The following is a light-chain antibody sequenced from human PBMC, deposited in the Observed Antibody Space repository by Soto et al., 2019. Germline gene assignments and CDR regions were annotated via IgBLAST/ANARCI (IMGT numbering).Light chain of an antibody. V-gene: IGKV3-20*01. CDR1: QSVSSSY. CDR3: QQYGSSPVYT. CDR2: GAS. J-gene: IGKJ2*01. Sequence: IVLTQSPGTLSLSPGERATLSCRASQSVSSSYLDWYQQKPGQAPRLLIYGASSRATGIPDRFSGSGSGADFTRTISRLGPEDFAVYSCQQYGSSPVYTFGQGTKLEIK.